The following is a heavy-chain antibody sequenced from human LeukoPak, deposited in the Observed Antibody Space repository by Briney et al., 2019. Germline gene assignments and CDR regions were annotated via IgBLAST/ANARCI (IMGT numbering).Heavy chain of an antibody. CDR3: ARLGYYSTGY. D-gene: IGHD4-11*01. CDR2: IYYSGST. Sequence: SETLSLTCTVSGGSISSSSYYWGWIRQPPGKGLEWIGSIYYSGSTYYNPSLKSRVTISVDTSKNQFSLKLSSVTAADTAVYYCARLGYYSTGYWGQGTLVTVSS. V-gene: IGHV4-39*01. J-gene: IGHJ4*02. CDR1: GGSISSSSYY.